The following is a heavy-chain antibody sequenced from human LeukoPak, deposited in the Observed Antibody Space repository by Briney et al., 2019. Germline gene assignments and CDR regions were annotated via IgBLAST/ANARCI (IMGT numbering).Heavy chain of an antibody. J-gene: IGHJ6*02. CDR1: GYTFTSYY. CDR3: ARDPRNYENTYYYYGMDV. Sequence: ASVQVSCKASGYTFTSYYMHWVRQAPGQGLEWMGIINPSGGSTSYAQKFQGRVTMTRDTSTSTVYMELSSLRSEDTAVYYCARDPRNYENTYYYYGMDVWGQGTTVTVSS. D-gene: IGHD1-7*01. CDR2: INPSGGST. V-gene: IGHV1-46*01.